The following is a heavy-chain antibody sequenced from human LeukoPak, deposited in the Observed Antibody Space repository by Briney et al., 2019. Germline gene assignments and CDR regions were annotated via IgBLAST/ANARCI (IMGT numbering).Heavy chain of an antibody. V-gene: IGHV3-23*01. D-gene: IGHD3-10*01. CDR2: ISGSGGST. J-gene: IGHJ4*02. Sequence: GGSLRLSCAASGFTFSSYGMSWVRQAPGKGLEGVSAISGSGGSTYYADSVKGRFTISRDNSKNTLYLQMNSLRAEDTAVYYCAKDRYTVRGSSFDYWGQGTLVTVSS. CDR3: AKDRYTVRGSSFDY. CDR1: GFTFSSYG.